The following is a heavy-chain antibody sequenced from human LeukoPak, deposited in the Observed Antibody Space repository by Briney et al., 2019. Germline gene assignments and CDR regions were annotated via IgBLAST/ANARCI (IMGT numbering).Heavy chain of an antibody. CDR2: ISAYNGNT. CDR3: ARRGAQWELLPYYFDY. V-gene: IGHV1-18*01. J-gene: IGHJ4*02. CDR1: GYTFTSYG. Sequence: GASVKVSCKAPGYTFTSYGISWVRQAPGQGLEWMGWISAYNGNTNYAQKLQGRVTMTTDTSTSTAYMELRSLRSDDTAVYYCARRGAQWELLPYYFDYWGQGTLVTVSS. D-gene: IGHD1-26*01.